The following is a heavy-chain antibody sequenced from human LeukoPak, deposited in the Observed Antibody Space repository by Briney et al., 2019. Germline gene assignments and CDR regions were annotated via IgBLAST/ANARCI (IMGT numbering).Heavy chain of an antibody. D-gene: IGHD6-19*01. Sequence: SETLSLTCTVSGGSISSDYWSWIRQPPGKGLEWIGYIYYSGSTNYNPSLKSRVTISVDTSKNQFSLKLSSVTAADTAVYYCARGKEVAGNRFDPWGQGTLVTVSS. V-gene: IGHV4-59*01. CDR2: IYYSGST. CDR3: ARGKEVAGNRFDP. CDR1: GGSISSDY. J-gene: IGHJ5*02.